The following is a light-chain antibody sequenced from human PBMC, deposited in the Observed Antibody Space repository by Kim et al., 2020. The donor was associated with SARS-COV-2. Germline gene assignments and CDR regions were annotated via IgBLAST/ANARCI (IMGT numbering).Light chain of an antibody. CDR3: QQYVSSPYT. CDR2: GAS. V-gene: IGKV3-20*01. J-gene: IGKJ2*01. CDR1: QSVSSSY. Sequence: LCPGERATLSCRASQSVSSSYLAWYRHKPGQAPRLLIYGASSRATGIPDRFSGSGSGTDFTLTISRLEPEDFAVYFCQQYVSSPYTFGQGTKLEI.